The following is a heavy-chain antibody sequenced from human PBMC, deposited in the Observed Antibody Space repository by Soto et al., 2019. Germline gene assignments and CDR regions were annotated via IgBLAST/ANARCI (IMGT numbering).Heavy chain of an antibody. V-gene: IGHV3-20*01. Sequence: GGSLRLSCAASGFTFDDYGMSWVRQAPGKGLEWVSGINWNGGSTGYADSVKGRFTISRDNAKNSLYLQMNSLRAEDTALYHCARGGGAITIFGVVTMDVWGKGTTVTV. CDR1: GFTFDDYG. CDR2: INWNGGST. J-gene: IGHJ6*03. CDR3: ARGGGAITIFGVVTMDV. D-gene: IGHD3-3*01.